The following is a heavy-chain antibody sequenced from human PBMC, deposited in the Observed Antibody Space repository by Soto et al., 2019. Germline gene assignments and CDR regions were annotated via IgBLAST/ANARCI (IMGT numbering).Heavy chain of an antibody. CDR1: GFTFSSYG. J-gene: IGHJ3*02. D-gene: IGHD3-22*01. CDR3: AKENYYDSSGYWTFGAFDI. CDR2: ISYDGSNK. V-gene: IGHV3-30*18. Sequence: GGSLRLSCAASGFTFSSYGMHWVRQAPGKGLEWVAVISYDGSNKYYADSVKGRFTISRDNSKNTMYLQMNSLRAEDTAVYYCAKENYYDSSGYWTFGAFDIWGQGKMVTVSS.